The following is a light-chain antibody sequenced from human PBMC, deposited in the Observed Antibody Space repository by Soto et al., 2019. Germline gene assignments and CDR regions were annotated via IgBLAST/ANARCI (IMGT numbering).Light chain of an antibody. CDR1: QSVSSSY. Sequence: ELVLTQSPGTLSLSPGERATLSCKASQSVSSSYLAWYQHKPGQAPRLLIYGASNRATGIPARFSGSGSGTDFTLTISRLEPEDFAVYYCQHYGSSPRTFGQGTKLEIK. V-gene: IGKV3-20*01. CDR2: GAS. CDR3: QHYGSSPRT. J-gene: IGKJ2*01.